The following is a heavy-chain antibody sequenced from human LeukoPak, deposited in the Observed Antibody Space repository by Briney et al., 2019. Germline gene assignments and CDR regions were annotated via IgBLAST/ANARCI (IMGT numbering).Heavy chain of an antibody. Sequence: GESLRLSCAPSGFXLSNAWISWVRQAPGKGLEWVGRIKSKTEGGTTVVAEPVKGRFTISRDDSRTTLYLQMNRLKTEDRAVFYCTSFGAVIMREGETWFDGWGEG. CDR1: GFXLSNAW. D-gene: IGHD3-3*01. J-gene: IGHJ5*02. CDR3: TSFGAVIMREGETWFDG. V-gene: IGHV3-15*01. CDR2: IKSKTEGGTT.